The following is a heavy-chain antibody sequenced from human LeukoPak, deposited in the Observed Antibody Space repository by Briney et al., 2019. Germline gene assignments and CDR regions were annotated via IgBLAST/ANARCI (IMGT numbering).Heavy chain of an antibody. CDR3: ARRLGYCSDGSCYSLNY. D-gene: IGHD2-15*01. V-gene: IGHV1-8*01. J-gene: IGHJ4*02. CDR2: MNPNSGNT. Sequence: GASVKVSCKASGYTFTSYDINWVRQATGQGLEWMGWMNPNSGNTGYAQKFQGRVTMTRNTSISTAYTELSSLRSEDTAVYYCARRLGYCSDGSCYSLNYWGQGTLVTVSS. CDR1: GYTFTSYD.